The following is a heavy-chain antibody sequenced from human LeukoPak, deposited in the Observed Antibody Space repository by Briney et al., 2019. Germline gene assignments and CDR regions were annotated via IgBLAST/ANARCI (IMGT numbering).Heavy chain of an antibody. V-gene: IGHV3-30*18. Sequence: PGGSLRLSCAASGFSFSSYGMHWVRQAPGKGLEWVAVISYDGSNKYYADSAKGRFTISRDNAKNTLYLQMNSLRAEDTAVYYCAKDGGWMDPSVLYWYFDLWGRGTLVTVSS. CDR3: AKDGGWMDPSVLYWYFDL. J-gene: IGHJ2*01. D-gene: IGHD3-16*01. CDR1: GFSFSSYG. CDR2: ISYDGSNK.